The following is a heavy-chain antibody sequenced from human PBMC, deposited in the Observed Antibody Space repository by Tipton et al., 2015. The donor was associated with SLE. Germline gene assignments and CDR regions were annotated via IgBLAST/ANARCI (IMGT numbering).Heavy chain of an antibody. CDR3: ARVSWEYSSGQEPYFDY. V-gene: IGHV3-74*01. D-gene: IGHD6-19*01. J-gene: IGHJ4*02. CDR2: INSDGSST. CDR1: GFTFSSYW. Sequence: SLRLSCAASGFTFSSYWMHWVRQAPGKGLVWVSRINSDGSSTSYADSVKGRFTISRDNAKNTLYLQMNSLRAEDTAVYYCARVSWEYSSGQEPYFDYWGQGTLATVSS.